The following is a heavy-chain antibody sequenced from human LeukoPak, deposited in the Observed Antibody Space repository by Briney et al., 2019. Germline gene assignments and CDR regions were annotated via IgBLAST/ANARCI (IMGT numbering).Heavy chain of an antibody. J-gene: IGHJ4*02. V-gene: IGHV1-69*02. D-gene: IGHD3-22*01. Sequence: SVKVPCKASGGTFSSYTISWVRQAPGQGLEWMGRIIPILGIANYAQKFQGRVTITADKSPSTAYMELSSLRSEDTAVYYCATLRGYYYDSSGYYPPFDYWGQGTQVTVSS. CDR1: GGTFSSYT. CDR3: ATLRGYYYDSSGYYPPFDY. CDR2: IIPILGIA.